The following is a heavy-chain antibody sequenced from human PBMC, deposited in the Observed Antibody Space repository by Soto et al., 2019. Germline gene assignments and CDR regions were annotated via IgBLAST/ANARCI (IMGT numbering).Heavy chain of an antibody. CDR2: MNPNNGNT. CDR1: GYTFTSYD. V-gene: IGHV1-8*01. CDR3: TRSPRNYYALGSYSYFRH. J-gene: IGHJ1*01. Sequence: ASVKVSCKASGYTFTSYDISWVRQATGQGLEWMGWMNPNNGNTDYAPKFQGRVTMTMNTSIGTAYMELSSLRSEDTAVYYCTRSPRNYYALGSYSYFRHWGQGTLVTVSS. D-gene: IGHD3-10*01.